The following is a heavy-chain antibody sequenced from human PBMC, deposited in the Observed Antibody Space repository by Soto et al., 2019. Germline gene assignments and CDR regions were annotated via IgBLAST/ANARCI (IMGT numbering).Heavy chain of an antibody. J-gene: IGHJ4*02. Sequence: ASVKVSCKASGYTFTDYGFSWVRQAPGQGLEWMGWISGYSGDTDYAQILQGRITLTTDTSTSTAYMELRSLTSDDTAVYYCARVRATRPFHFWGLGTLVTVSS. CDR1: GYTFTDYG. V-gene: IGHV1-18*04. CDR3: ARVRATRPFHF. D-gene: IGHD1-26*01. CDR2: ISGYSGDT.